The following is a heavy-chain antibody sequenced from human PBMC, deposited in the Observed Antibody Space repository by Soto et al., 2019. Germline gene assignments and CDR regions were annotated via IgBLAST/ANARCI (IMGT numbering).Heavy chain of an antibody. CDR3: ARDGSIAAAHHNWFDP. J-gene: IGHJ5*02. CDR2: IKQDGSEK. V-gene: IGHV3-7*01. CDR1: GFTFSSYW. Sequence: HPGGSLRLSCAASGFTFSSYWMSWVRQAPGKGLEWVANIKQDGSEKYYVDSVKGRFTISRDNTKNSLYLQMNSLRAEDTAVYYCARDGSIAAAHHNWFDPWGQGTLVTVSS. D-gene: IGHD6-13*01.